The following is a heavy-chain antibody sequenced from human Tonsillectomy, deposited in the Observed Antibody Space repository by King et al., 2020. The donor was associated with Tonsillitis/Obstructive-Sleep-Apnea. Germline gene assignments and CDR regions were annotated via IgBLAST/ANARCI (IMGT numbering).Heavy chain of an antibody. D-gene: IGHD5-18*01. CDR3: ASGYSYGYLSDNWFDP. CDR2: ISYDGSNK. CDR1: GFTFSSYA. Sequence: VQLVESGGGVVQPGRSLRLSCAASGFTFSSYAMYWVRQAPGKGLEWVAVISYDGSNKYYADSVKGRFTLSRDNSKNTLYLQMNSLRAEDTAVYYCASGYSYGYLSDNWFDPWGQGTLVTVSS. V-gene: IGHV3-30*04. J-gene: IGHJ5*02.